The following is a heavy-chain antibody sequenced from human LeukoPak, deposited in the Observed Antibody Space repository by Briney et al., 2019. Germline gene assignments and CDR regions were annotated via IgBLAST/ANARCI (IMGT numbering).Heavy chain of an antibody. CDR1: GLTFSSSW. V-gene: IGHV3-7*01. CDR3: ARDCRLNCARQPGFDS. J-gene: IGHJ5*01. Sequence: GGSLRLSCAVSGLTFSSSWMDWVRQAPGKGLEWVASINPDGNKKYSADSVKGRFTISRDNAKNSLYLQMNSLRDEDTAVYYCARDCRLNCARQPGFDSWGQGTLVTVSS. CDR2: INPDGNKK. D-gene: IGHD1-1*01.